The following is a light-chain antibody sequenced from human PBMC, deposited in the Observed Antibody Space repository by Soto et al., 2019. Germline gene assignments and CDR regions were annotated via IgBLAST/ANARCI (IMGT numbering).Light chain of an antibody. V-gene: IGKV1-5*01. CDR2: DAP. CDR1: QSISSW. CDR3: QQYNSYPWT. J-gene: IGKJ1*01. Sequence: DIQMTQSPSTLSASVGDRVTITCRASQSISSWLAWYQQKPGKAPKLLIYDAPSLESGVPSRFSCSGSGTEFTLTISSLQHDDFATYYCQQYNSYPWTFGQGTNVEIK.